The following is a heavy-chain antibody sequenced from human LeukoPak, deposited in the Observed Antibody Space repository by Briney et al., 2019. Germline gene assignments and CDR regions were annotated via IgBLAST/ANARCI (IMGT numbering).Heavy chain of an antibody. Sequence: PSETLSLTCTVSGDSINSSAYYWTWIRQHPGTGLEWIGYIFYTGTTYYNPSLKSRVAISADTSRNQFSLNLTSVTAADTAVYYCARAIVVTAAPDYWGPGTLVTVSS. CDR2: IFYTGTT. CDR3: ARAIVVTAAPDY. D-gene: IGHD2-21*02. J-gene: IGHJ4*02. CDR1: GDSINSSAYY. V-gene: IGHV4-31*03.